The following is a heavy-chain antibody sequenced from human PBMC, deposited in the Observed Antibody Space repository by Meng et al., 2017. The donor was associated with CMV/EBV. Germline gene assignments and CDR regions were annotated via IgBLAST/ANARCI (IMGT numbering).Heavy chain of an antibody. Sequence: ASVKVSCKASGYTFTSYDINWVRQATGQGLEWMGWMNPNSGNTGYAQKFRGRVTITRNTSISTAYMELSSLRSEDTAVYYCARGLERGPYCSSTSCYENWFDPWGQGTLVTVSS. CDR2: MNPNSGNT. V-gene: IGHV1-8*03. CDR1: GYTFTSYD. CDR3: ARGLERGPYCSSTSCYENWFDP. D-gene: IGHD2-2*01. J-gene: IGHJ5*02.